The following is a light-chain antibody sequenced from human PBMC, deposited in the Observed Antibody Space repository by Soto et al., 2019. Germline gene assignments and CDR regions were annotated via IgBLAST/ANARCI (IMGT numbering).Light chain of an antibody. Sequence: EAVLTQSPATLSVSPGERATLSCRASQSVATNLAWYQQRPGQAPRLLIYGASKRAIGLPARFSGSGSGTEFTLTITSLQSEDFATYHCQQYYSFPFTFGQGTEVEIK. J-gene: IGKJ2*01. CDR3: QQYYSFPFT. CDR2: GAS. CDR1: QSVATN. V-gene: IGKV3-15*01.